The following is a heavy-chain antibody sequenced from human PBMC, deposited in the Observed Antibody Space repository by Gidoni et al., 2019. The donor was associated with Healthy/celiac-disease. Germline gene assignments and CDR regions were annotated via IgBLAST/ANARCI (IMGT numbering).Heavy chain of an antibody. CDR2: IWYDGSNK. Sequence: QVQLVESGGGVVQPGRSLRLSRAASGFTFRSYGMHWVRQAPGKGLEWVAVIWYDGSNKYYADSVKGRFTIARDNSKNTLYLQMNSLRAEDTAVYYCARAPAYCGGDCSLDYWGQGTLVTVSS. J-gene: IGHJ4*02. D-gene: IGHD2-21*02. CDR3: ARAPAYCGGDCSLDY. CDR1: GFTFRSYG. V-gene: IGHV3-33*01.